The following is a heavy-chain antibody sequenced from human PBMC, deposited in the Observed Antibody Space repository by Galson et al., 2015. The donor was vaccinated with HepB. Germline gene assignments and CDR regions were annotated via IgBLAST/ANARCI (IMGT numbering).Heavy chain of an antibody. J-gene: IGHJ4*02. V-gene: IGHV3-30*02. D-gene: IGHD3-10*01. Sequence: SLRLSCAASGFTFSSYGMHWVRQAPGKGLEWVAFIRYDGSNKYYADSVKGRFTISRDNSKNTLYLQMNSLRAEDTAVYYCAKDPNTRVVGGQYYLDYWGQGTLVTVSS. CDR3: AKDPNTRVVGGQYYLDY. CDR2: IRYDGSNK. CDR1: GFTFSSYG.